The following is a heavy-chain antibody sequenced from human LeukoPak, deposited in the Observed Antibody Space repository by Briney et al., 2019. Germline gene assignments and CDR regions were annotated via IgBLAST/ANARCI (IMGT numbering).Heavy chain of an antibody. CDR3: ARGADIVVVVAATAFDY. V-gene: IGHV1-18*01. Sequence: ASVKVSCKASGYTFTSYGISWVRQAPGQGLEWMGWISAYNGNTNYAQKLQGRATMTTDTSTSTAYMELRSLRSDDTAVYYCARGADIVVVVAATAFDYWGQGTLVTVSS. CDR2: ISAYNGNT. CDR1: GYTFTSYG. J-gene: IGHJ4*02. D-gene: IGHD2-15*01.